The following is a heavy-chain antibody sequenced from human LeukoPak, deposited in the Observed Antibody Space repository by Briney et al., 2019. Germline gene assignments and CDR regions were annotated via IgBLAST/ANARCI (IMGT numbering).Heavy chain of an antibody. V-gene: IGHV4-39*07. CDR3: AREAKEWEPLDY. CDR2: IYYSGST. J-gene: IGHJ4*02. CDR1: GGSISSSSYY. D-gene: IGHD1-26*01. Sequence: SETLSLTCTVSGGSISSSSYYWGWIRQPPGKGLEWIGSIYYSGSTYYHPSLKSRVTISVDTSKNQFSLKLSSVTAADTAVYYCAREAKEWEPLDYWGQGTLVTVSS.